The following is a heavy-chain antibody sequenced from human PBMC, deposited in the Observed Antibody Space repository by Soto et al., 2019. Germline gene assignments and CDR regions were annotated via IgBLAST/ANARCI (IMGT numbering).Heavy chain of an antibody. CDR1: GFTFSSYA. J-gene: IGHJ3*02. Sequence: GGSLRLSCAASGFTFSSYAMSWVRQAPGKGLEWVSAISGSGGSTYYADSVKGRFTISRDNSKNTLYLQMNSLRAEDTAVYYCANKRQLGNTAFDIWGQGTMVTVSS. D-gene: IGHD6-6*01. V-gene: IGHV3-23*01. CDR2: ISGSGGST. CDR3: ANKRQLGNTAFDI.